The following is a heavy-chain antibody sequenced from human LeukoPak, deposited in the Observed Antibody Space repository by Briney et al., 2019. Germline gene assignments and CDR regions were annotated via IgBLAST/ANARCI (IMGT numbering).Heavy chain of an antibody. D-gene: IGHD1-26*01. V-gene: IGHV4-59*08. CDR1: GDSISTYY. Sequence: KPSETLSLTCTVSGDSISTYYWTWIRQPPGKGLERLGYIYYSGRTNYNPSLKSRVTISVDTSKNQFSLKLRSVTASDTAVYYCARLRGGSYAPDAYFYYGMDVWGQGTTVIVSS. J-gene: IGHJ6*02. CDR2: IYYSGRT. CDR3: ARLRGGSYAPDAYFYYGMDV.